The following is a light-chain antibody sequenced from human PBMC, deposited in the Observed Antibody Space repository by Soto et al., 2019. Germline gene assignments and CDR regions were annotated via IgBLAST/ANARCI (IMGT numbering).Light chain of an antibody. J-gene: IGLJ1*01. V-gene: IGLV2-14*01. CDR2: EVS. CDR3: SSYTSSSTLYV. Sequence: QSALTQPASVSGSPGQSITISCTGTSSDVGGYIYVSWYQQHPGKAPKLMIYEVSNRPSGVSNRFSGSKSGNTASLTISWLQAEDEADYYCSSYTSSSTLYVFGTGTKVTVL. CDR1: SSDVGGYIY.